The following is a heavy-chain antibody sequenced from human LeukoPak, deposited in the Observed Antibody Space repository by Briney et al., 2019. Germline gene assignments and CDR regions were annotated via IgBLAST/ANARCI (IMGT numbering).Heavy chain of an antibody. D-gene: IGHD3-16*01. CDR2: ISGSGVYT. CDR3: ARERAPRGNFDY. Sequence: GGSLRLSCTASGFTFSSNWMTWVRQAPGKGLEWVSVISGSGVYTYYADSVKGRFTISRDNSKNTLYLQMNSLRAEDTAVYYCARERAPRGNFDYWGQGILVTVSS. J-gene: IGHJ4*02. CDR1: GFTFSSNW. V-gene: IGHV3-23*01.